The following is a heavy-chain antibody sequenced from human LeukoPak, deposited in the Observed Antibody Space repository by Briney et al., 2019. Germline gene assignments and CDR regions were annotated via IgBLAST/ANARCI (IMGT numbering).Heavy chain of an antibody. V-gene: IGHV3-7*01. J-gene: IGHJ4*02. D-gene: IGHD3-10*01. CDR3: ARDPSRDYYGSGSRR. CDR1: GFTFSSYW. CDR2: IKPDGSEK. Sequence: GGSLRLSCAASGFTFSSYWMTWVRQAPGKGLEWVANIKPDGSEKYYVDSVKGRFTISRDNAKNSLYLQMNSLRADDTAVYYCARDPSRDYYGSGSRRWGQGTLVTVSS.